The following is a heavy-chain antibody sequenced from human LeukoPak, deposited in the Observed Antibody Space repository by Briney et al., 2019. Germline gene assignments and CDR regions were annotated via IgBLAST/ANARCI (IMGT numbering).Heavy chain of an antibody. Sequence: GGSLILSCAASGFTFSSNWMSWVRQPPGEGLESLANIKHAGSEKYYVDSVEGRFTISRDNAKNSLYLQMNSLRAEDTAVYYCARHQGDIVATIIPNPFDYWGQGTLVTVSS. CDR2: IKHAGSEK. D-gene: IGHD5-12*01. V-gene: IGHV3-7*04. CDR1: GFTFSSNW. CDR3: ARHQGDIVATIIPNPFDY. J-gene: IGHJ4*02.